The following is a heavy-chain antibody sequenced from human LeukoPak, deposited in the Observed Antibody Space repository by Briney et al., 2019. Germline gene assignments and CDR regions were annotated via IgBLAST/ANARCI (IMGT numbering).Heavy chain of an antibody. V-gene: IGHV1-2*02. Sequence: EASVKVSCKASGYTFTGYYMHWVRQAPGQGLEWMGWINPNSGGTNYAQKFQGRVTMTRDTSISTAYMELSRLRSDDTAVYYCARGPEVGYCGGGSCVHFDYWGQGTLVTVSS. CDR1: GYTFTGYY. D-gene: IGHD2-15*01. CDR3: ARGPEVGYCGGGSCVHFDY. J-gene: IGHJ4*02. CDR2: INPNSGGT.